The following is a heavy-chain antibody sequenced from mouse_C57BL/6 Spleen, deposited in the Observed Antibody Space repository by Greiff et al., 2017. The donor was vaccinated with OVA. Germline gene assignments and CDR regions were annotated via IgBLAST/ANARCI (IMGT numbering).Heavy chain of an antibody. Sequence: EVQLVESGGGLVKPGGSLKLSCAASGFTFSSYTMSWVRQTPEKRLEWVATISGGGGNTYYPDSVKGRFTISRDNAKNTLYLQMSSLRSEDTALYYCARGGDSIDYWGQGTTLTVSS. J-gene: IGHJ2*01. CDR3: ARGGDSIDY. V-gene: IGHV5-9*01. CDR1: GFTFSSYT. CDR2: ISGGGGNT. D-gene: IGHD2-5*01.